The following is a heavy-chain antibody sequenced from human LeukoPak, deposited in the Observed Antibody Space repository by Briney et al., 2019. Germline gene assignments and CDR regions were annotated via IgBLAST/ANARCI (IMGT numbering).Heavy chain of an antibody. J-gene: IGHJ4*02. V-gene: IGHV1-46*01. CDR1: GYSFTGYY. Sequence: ASVKVSCKASGYSFTGYYIHWVRQAPGQGLEWMGIINPSGGSTSYAQKFQGRVTMTRDTSTSTVYMELSSLRSEDTAVYYCARAAYCGGDCYSKTFDYWGQGTLVTVSS. CDR3: ARAAYCGGDCYSKTFDY. CDR2: INPSGGST. D-gene: IGHD2-21*02.